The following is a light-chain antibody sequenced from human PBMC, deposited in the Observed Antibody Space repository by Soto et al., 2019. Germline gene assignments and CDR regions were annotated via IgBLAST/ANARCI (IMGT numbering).Light chain of an antibody. J-gene: IGLJ3*02. V-gene: IGLV2-14*01. CDR3: VSYTSSSTLV. CDR1: SSDVGGYNY. Sequence: QSALTQPASVSGSPGQSITISCTGTSSDVGGYNYVSWYQQHPDKAPKLMIYDVSNRPSGVSNRFSGSKSGNTASLTISGLQAEDEADYYCVSYTSSSTLVFGGGTKLTVL. CDR2: DVS.